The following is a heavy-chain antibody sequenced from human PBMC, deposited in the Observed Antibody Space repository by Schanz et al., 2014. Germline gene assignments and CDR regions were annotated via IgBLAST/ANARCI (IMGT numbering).Heavy chain of an antibody. CDR2: IKKDGSEK. D-gene: IGHD1-1*01. J-gene: IGHJ4*02. CDR3: ARDRRNADLDY. V-gene: IGHV3-7*01. Sequence: EVHLLESGGGLVEPGGSLRLSCATSGFSLDIFAVSWVRQAPGKGLEWVANIKKDGSEKYYVDSVKGRFTISRDNAKNSLFLQMNSLRPEDTALYYCARDRRNADLDYWGQGTLVTVSS. CDR1: GFSLDIFA.